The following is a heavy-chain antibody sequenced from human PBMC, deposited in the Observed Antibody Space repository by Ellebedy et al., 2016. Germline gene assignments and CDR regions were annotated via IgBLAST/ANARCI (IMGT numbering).Heavy chain of an antibody. Sequence: ASVKVSCXASGYTFTGYYMHWVRQAPGQGLEWMGWINPNSGGTNYAQKFQGRVTMTRDTSISTAYMELSRLRSDDTAVYYCARAHALAPGTYNWFNPWGQGTLVTVSS. CDR1: GYTFTGYY. CDR3: ARAHALAPGTYNWFNP. V-gene: IGHV1-2*02. CDR2: INPNSGGT. J-gene: IGHJ5*02.